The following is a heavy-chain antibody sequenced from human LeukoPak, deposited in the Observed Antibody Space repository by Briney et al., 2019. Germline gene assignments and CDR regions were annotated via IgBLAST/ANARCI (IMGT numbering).Heavy chain of an antibody. CDR2: INHSGST. CDR1: GGSVSSGSYY. Sequence: SETLSLTCTVSGGSVSSGSYYWSWIRQPPGKGLEWIGEINHSGSTNYNPSLKSRVTISVDTSKNQFSLKLSSVTAADTAVYYCARARYSSSWACDYWGQGTLVTVSS. V-gene: IGHV4-61*01. CDR3: ARARYSSSWACDY. J-gene: IGHJ4*02. D-gene: IGHD6-13*01.